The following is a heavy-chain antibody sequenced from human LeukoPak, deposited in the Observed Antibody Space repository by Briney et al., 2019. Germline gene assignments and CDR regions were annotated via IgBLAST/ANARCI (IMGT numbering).Heavy chain of an antibody. CDR2: ISVSGYGT. D-gene: IGHD3-16*01. Sequence: GGSLRLSCAASGFPFSIFSMGWVRQAPGKGREWVSSISVSGYGTYYAHSVKGRFTISRENTKNTLFLQMNRLGAEDTAVYYCAKDQNGYAKPADHWGQGTLVTVSS. J-gene: IGHJ4*02. CDR3: AKDQNGYAKPADH. CDR1: GFPFSIFS. V-gene: IGHV3-23*01.